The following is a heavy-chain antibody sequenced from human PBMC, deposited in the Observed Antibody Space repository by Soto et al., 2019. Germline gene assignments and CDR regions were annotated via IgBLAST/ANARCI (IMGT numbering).Heavy chain of an antibody. V-gene: IGHV2-5*02. CDR1: GFSLSTSGVG. CDR2: IYWDDDK. J-gene: IGHJ2*01. D-gene: IGHD3-10*01. Sequence: QITLKESGPTLVKPTQTLTLTCTFSGFSLSTSGVGVGWIRQPPGKALEWLALIYWDDDKRYSPSLKSRLTITXATXKXPVVLTMTNMDPVDTATYYCAHNRLGSGSYSWYFDLWGRGTLVTVSS. CDR3: AHNRLGSGSYSWYFDL.